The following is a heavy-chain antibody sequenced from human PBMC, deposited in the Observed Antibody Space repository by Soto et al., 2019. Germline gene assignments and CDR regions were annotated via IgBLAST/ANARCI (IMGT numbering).Heavy chain of an antibody. CDR2: ISGSGGST. CDR1: GFTFSSYA. Sequence: GGSLILSCAASGFTFSSYAMSWVRQAPGKGLEWVSAISGSGGSTYYADSVKGRFTISRDNSKNTLYLQMNSLRAEDTAVYYCAKDAIVVVPAAPYYFDYWGQGTLVTISS. V-gene: IGHV3-23*01. D-gene: IGHD2-2*01. J-gene: IGHJ4*02. CDR3: AKDAIVVVPAAPYYFDY.